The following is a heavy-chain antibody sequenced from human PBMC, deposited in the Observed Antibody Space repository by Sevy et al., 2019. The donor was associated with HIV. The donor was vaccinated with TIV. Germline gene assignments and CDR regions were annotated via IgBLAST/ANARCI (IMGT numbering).Heavy chain of an antibody. CDR1: GGSINSFY. Sequence: SETRSLICTVSGGSINSFYWNWIRQSPGKGLEWIGYVDDSGRTNSNPSLKSRVTISKDMSQNQVSLKLTSVTAADTAVYYCAREVYDIMTGYSGGMDVWGQGTTVTVSS. V-gene: IGHV4-59*01. CDR2: VDDSGRT. J-gene: IGHJ6*02. D-gene: IGHD3-9*01. CDR3: AREVYDIMTGYSGGMDV.